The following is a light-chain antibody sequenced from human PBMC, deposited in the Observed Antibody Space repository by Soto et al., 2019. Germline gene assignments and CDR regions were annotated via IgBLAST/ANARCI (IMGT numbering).Light chain of an antibody. J-gene: IGKJ3*01. CDR3: QHSGIPPFT. V-gene: IGKV3-20*01. CDR2: GAS. CDR1: QSVSSN. Sequence: EVVMTKFPATLSVSPGERATLCCRASQSVSSNLAWYQQKPGQAPRLLIYGASRRATGIPDRFSGSGSGTDFTLTIIRLEPEDFAVYYCQHSGIPPFTFGPGTKVDIK.